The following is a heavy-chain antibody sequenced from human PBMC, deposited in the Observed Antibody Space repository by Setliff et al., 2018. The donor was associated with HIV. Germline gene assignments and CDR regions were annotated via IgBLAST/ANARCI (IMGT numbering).Heavy chain of an antibody. Sequence: GGSLRLSCAASGFTFSTYAMSWVRQAPGKGLEWVSVISGSGGRTYYADSVKGRFTISRDNAKNSLYLQMNSLRGEDTAVYYCARDGGEYWGQGTLVTVSS. J-gene: IGHJ4*02. CDR3: ARDGGEY. CDR2: ISGSGGRT. D-gene: IGHD3-16*01. V-gene: IGHV3-23*01. CDR1: GFTFSTYA.